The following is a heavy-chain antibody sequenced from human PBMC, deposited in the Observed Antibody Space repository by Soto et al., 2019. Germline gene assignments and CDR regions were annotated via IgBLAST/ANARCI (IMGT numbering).Heavy chain of an antibody. Sequence: QVQVVQSGDEVKKPGASVKVSCKASGYTFTNYGFIWVRQAPGQGLEWMGWISGYNGNTKYAEKFQGRVTMTTDTSTSTVTMELRSLRSDDTAVYCCAREGQAPYYYYGMDVWGQGTAVTVSS. J-gene: IGHJ6*02. CDR3: AREGQAPYYYYGMDV. CDR1: GYTFTNYG. CDR2: ISGYNGNT. V-gene: IGHV1-18*01.